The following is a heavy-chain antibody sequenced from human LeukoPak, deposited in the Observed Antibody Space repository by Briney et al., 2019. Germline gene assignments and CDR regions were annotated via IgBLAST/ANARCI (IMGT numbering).Heavy chain of an antibody. J-gene: IGHJ4*02. CDR2: MNPNSGNT. CDR3: TRGLRDRGYHYLIDY. D-gene: IGHD5-12*01. Sequence: ASVKVSCKASGYTFPNYDINWVRQATGQGLEWMGWMNPNSGNTGYAQKFQGRVTMTRNTSISTAYMELSSLISEDTAVYYCTRGLRDRGYHYLIDYWGQGTLVTVSS. V-gene: IGHV1-8*01. CDR1: GYTFPNYD.